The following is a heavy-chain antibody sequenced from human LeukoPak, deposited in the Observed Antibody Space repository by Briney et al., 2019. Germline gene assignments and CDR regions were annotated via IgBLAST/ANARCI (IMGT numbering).Heavy chain of an antibody. V-gene: IGHV3-33*08. J-gene: IGHJ4*02. CDR1: GFAFSGYS. CDR2: IGNDGNAQ. Sequence: GGSLRLSCAASGFAFSGYSIHWVRQAPGKGLEWVAVIGNDGNAQYYSDSVRGRFTISRDNSKNTLHLQMNNLRTGDTAVYYCAREFGHGRWYFDYWGQGTLVTVSS. D-gene: IGHD4-23*01. CDR3: AREFGHGRWYFDY.